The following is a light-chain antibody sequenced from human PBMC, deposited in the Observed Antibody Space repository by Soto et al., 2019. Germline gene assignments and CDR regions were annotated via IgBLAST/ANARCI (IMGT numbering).Light chain of an antibody. CDR2: AAS. CDR3: QQSYTFPET. V-gene: IGKV1-39*01. Sequence: EIQMTQSPSSLSASVGDRVTITCRASQNIDNYLNWYQQQPGKGPKLLIYAASSLQSGVPSRFRGTGSGTDFTLTISSLQPEDFATYYFQQSYTFPETFGQGTKVEIK. J-gene: IGKJ1*01. CDR1: QNIDNY.